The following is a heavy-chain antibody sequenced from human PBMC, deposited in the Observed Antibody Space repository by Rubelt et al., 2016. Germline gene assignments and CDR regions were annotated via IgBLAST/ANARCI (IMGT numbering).Heavy chain of an antibody. CDR1: GFTFSRYA. Sequence: GRSLRLSCAASGFTFSRYAMHWVRQAPGKGLEYASPISSNGGSTYYADSVKGRFTISRDKSKKSVYLQMNSLGADDRAVYFCARDDSTGWYSPYWGQGILVTVSS. CDR2: ISSNGGST. CDR3: ARDDSTGWYSPY. J-gene: IGHJ4*01. D-gene: IGHD6-19*01. V-gene: IGHV3-64*04.